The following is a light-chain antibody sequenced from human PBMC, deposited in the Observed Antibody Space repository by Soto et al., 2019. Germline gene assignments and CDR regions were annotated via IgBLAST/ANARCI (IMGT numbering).Light chain of an antibody. CDR2: GAS. CDR1: QSVSSSY. V-gene: IGKV3-20*01. J-gene: IGKJ3*01. CDR3: QQYGSSPPLLT. Sequence: EIVLTQSPGTLSLSPGERATLSCMASQSVSSSYLAWYQQKPGQSPRLLIYGASSRATGIPDRFSGSGSGTDFTLTISRLEPEDFAVYYCQQYGSSPPLLTFGPGTKVDIK.